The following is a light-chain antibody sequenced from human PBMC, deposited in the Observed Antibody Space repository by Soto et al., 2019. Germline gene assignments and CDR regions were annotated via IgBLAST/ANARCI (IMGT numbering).Light chain of an antibody. CDR1: QSVSSN. CDR2: GTS. CDR3: QQYGSSPWT. J-gene: IGKJ1*01. Sequence: ELVMTQSPATLSVSPGARATLSCRASQSVSSNLAWYQQKPGQAPRLLIYGTSSRATGIPDRFSGSWSGTDGTITISRLEPEDGAVYDGQQYGSSPWTFGQGTKVDIK. V-gene: IGKV3-20*01.